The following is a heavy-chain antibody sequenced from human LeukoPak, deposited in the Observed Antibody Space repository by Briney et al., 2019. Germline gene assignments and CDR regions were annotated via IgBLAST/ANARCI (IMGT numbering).Heavy chain of an antibody. CDR3: AKDRRGYSYGYYYYYMDV. Sequence: PGGSLRLSCAASGFTFDDYAMHWVRQAPGKGLEWVSLISWDGGSTYYADSVKGRFTISRDNSKNSLYLQMNSLRAEDTALYYCAKDRRGYSYGYYYYYMDVWGKGTTVTVSS. D-gene: IGHD5-18*01. V-gene: IGHV3-43D*03. CDR1: GFTFDDYA. CDR2: ISWDGGST. J-gene: IGHJ6*03.